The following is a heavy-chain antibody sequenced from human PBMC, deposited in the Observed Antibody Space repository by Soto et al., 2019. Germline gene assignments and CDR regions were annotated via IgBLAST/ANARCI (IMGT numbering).Heavy chain of an antibody. CDR2: IRGGGRPI. D-gene: IGHD6-19*01. CDR1: GFTFSTFS. V-gene: IGHV3-48*02. J-gene: IGHJ4*02. Sequence: EVQLVESGGGSVQPGGSLRLSCAASGFTFSTFSMNWVRQAPGRGLEWISYIRGGGRPISYADSVKGRFTISRDNAKNSLYLQMDSLTDDDTAVYYCARDLGWAFDSWGQGTLVTVSS. CDR3: ARDLGWAFDS.